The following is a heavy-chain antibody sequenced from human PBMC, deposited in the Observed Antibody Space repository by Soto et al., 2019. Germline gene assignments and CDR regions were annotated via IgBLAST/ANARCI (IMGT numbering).Heavy chain of an antibody. V-gene: IGHV3-7*03. D-gene: IGHD3-3*01. CDR3: ARPYYDFWSGYYHYFDY. CDR1: GFTFSSYW. Sequence: EVQLVESGGGLVQPGGSLRLSCAASGFTFSSYWMSWVRQAPGKGLEWVANIKQDGSEKYYVDSVKGRFTISRDNAKNSLYLQMNSLRAEDTAVYYCARPYYDFWSGYYHYFDYWGQGTLVTVSS. J-gene: IGHJ4*02. CDR2: IKQDGSEK.